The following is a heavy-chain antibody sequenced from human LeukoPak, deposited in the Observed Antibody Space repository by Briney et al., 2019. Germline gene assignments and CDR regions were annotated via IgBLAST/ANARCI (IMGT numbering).Heavy chain of an antibody. Sequence: PGRSLRLSCATSEFTFDDYAMYWVRQDPGKGLEWVSGISWNSGSIVYADSVEGRFTISRDNAKNSLYLQMNSLRVEDTALYYCARGNLDLRAFDIWGQGTMVTVSS. CDR2: ISWNSGSI. CDR1: EFTFDDYA. CDR3: ARGNLDLRAFDI. V-gene: IGHV3-9*01. D-gene: IGHD3-3*01. J-gene: IGHJ3*02.